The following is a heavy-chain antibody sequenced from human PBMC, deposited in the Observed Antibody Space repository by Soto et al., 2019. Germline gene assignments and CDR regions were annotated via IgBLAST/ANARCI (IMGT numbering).Heavy chain of an antibody. CDR2: INPSGGST. Sequence: QVQLVQSGAEVKKPGASVKVSCKASGYTFTSYYMHWVRQAPGQGLEWMGIINPSGGSTSYAQKFQGRGTMTRDTSTSTVYMELSSLRSEDTAVYYCARDMLGVGCSDIWGQGTMVTVSS. V-gene: IGHV1-46*03. CDR1: GYTFTSYY. J-gene: IGHJ3*02. CDR3: ARDMLGVGCSDI. D-gene: IGHD3-10*02.